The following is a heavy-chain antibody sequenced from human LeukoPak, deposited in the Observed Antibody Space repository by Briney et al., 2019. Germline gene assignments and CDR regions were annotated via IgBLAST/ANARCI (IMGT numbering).Heavy chain of an antibody. J-gene: IGHJ5*02. D-gene: IGHD3-3*01. CDR1: GFTFTTNV. Sequence: GGSLRLSCAASGFTFTTNVMTWVRQAPGKGLEWVAAIGADGGSTDYADSVRGRFTISRDNSRNTVNLQMNSLRAGDTARYYCAKGGQDFDFWRFDLWGQGILVIVSS. CDR2: IGADGGST. V-gene: IGHV3-23*01. CDR3: AKGGQDFDFWRFDL.